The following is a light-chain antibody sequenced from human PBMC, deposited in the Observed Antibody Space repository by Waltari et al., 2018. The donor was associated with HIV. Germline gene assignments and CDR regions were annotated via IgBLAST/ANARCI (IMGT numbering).Light chain of an antibody. Sequence: MLQSPDSLAVSPGEAASISFGSSQSPLHHNGHNYLDWYIQRPGQAPEILIYLGSRRASGVPDRIAGSGSGTNFILKISRVEPEDVGVYYCMHGQQTPVFGQGTKVEV. CDR2: LGS. V-gene: IGKV2-28*01. CDR3: MHGQQTPV. J-gene: IGKJ1*01. CDR1: QSPLHHNGHNY.